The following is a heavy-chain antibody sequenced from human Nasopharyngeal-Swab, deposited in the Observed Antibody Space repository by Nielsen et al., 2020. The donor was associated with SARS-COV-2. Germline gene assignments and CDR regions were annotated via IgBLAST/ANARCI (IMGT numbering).Heavy chain of an antibody. CDR2: ITVYSGHT. D-gene: IGHD3-22*01. CDR3: AREGTHYDTSGYFPDY. Sequence: ASVKVSCKVSGGIFSSYSISWVRQAPGQGLEWMGWITVYSGHTKYAQNFQGRVTMTTETSTSTAFMELRSLRSGDTAVYYCAREGTHYDTSGYFPDYWGQGTLVTVSS. V-gene: IGHV1-18*01. CDR1: GGIFSSYS. J-gene: IGHJ4*02.